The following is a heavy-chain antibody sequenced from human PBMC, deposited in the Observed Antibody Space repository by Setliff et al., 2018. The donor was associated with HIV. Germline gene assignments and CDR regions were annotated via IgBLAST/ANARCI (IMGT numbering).Heavy chain of an antibody. Sequence: SETLSLTCAVSGYSISGTNWWGWLRQPPGKGLEWIGYIYYSGSINYNPSLKSRVTMAVDASKNQFSLRLRPVTAVDTAVYYCARSSIVQVPAAPDAPFDVWGQGTMVTVSS. J-gene: IGHJ3*01. D-gene: IGHD2-2*01. V-gene: IGHV4-28*05. CDR2: IYYSGSI. CDR3: ARSSIVQVPAAPDAPFDV. CDR1: GYSISGTNW.